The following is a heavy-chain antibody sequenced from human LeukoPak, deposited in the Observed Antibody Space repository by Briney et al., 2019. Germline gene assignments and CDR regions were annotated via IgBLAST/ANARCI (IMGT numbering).Heavy chain of an antibody. D-gene: IGHD6-13*01. J-gene: IGHJ4*02. CDR1: GFTFSSYA. CDR2: ISGSGGST. V-gene: IGHV3-23*01. CDR3: AKSTSWGIAAAGGY. Sequence: GGSLRLFCAASGFTFSSYAMSWVRQAPGKGLEGVSAISGSGGSTYYAVPVEGRFTISRDNSKYTLYLQMNSLRAEDTAVYYCAKSTSWGIAAAGGYWGQGTLVTVSS.